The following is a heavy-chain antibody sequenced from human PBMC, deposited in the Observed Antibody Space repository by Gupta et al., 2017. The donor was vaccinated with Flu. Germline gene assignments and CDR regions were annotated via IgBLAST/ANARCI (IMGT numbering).Heavy chain of an antibody. CDR1: GITFGDSA. Sequence: EVQLVESGGGLVQPGGYLKLSCAAAGITFGDSAMHWVRQVSGKGLGWVGRIRSKANSSATAYAASVKGSFTISRDDSKNTAYLQRNSLKTEDTAVYYCTRHAIQTVYCSSTSCYYYYYYYMDVWGKGTTVTVSS. CDR2: IRSKANSSAT. D-gene: IGHD2-2*01. V-gene: IGHV3-73*02. J-gene: IGHJ6*03. CDR3: TRHAIQTVYCSSTSCYYYYYYYMDV.